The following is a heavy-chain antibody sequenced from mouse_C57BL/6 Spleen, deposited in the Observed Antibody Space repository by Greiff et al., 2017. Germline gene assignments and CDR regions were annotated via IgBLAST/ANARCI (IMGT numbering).Heavy chain of an antibody. CDR2: INPGSGGT. D-gene: IGHD1-1*01. CDR3: ARGGYGSPYYAMDY. CDR1: GYAFTNYL. V-gene: IGHV1-54*01. J-gene: IGHJ4*01. Sequence: QVQLQQSGAELVRPGTSVKVSCKASGYAFTNYLIEWVKQRPGQGLEWIGVINPGSGGTNYNEKFKGKATLTADKSSSTAYMQLSSLTSEDSAVYFCARGGYGSPYYAMDYWGQGTSVTVSS.